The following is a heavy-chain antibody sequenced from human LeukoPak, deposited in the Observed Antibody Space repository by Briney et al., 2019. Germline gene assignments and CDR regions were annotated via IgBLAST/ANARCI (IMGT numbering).Heavy chain of an antibody. J-gene: IGHJ4*02. V-gene: IGHV3-33*01. D-gene: IGHD2-15*01. CDR3: ASSIPDCSGGSCYFGY. CDR2: IWYDGSNK. CDR1: GFTFSSYG. Sequence: PGRSLRLSCAASGFTFSSYGMHWVRQAPGKGLEWVAVIWYDGSNKYYADSVKGRFTISRDNSKNTLYLQMNSLRAEDTAVYYCASSIPDCSGGSCYFGYWGQGTLVTVPS.